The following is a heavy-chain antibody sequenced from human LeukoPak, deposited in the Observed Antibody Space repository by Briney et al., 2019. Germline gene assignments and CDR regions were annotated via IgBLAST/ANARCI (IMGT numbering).Heavy chain of an antibody. CDR3: ASGTYSSSWYNY. CDR1: GFTFSSHS. CDR2: ISSSSSTI. D-gene: IGHD6-13*01. V-gene: IGHV3-48*04. J-gene: IGHJ4*02. Sequence: GGSLRLSCAASGFTFSSHSMNWVRQAPGKGLEWVSYISSSSSTIYYADSVKGRFTISRDNAKNSLYLQMNSLRAEDTAVYYCASGTYSSSWYNYWGQGTLVTVSS.